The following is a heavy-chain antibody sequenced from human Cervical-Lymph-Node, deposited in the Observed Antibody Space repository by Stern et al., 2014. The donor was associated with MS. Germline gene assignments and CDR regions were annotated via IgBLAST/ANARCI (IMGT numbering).Heavy chain of an antibody. J-gene: IGHJ6*02. CDR1: GGTFSSYA. D-gene: IGHD3-22*01. V-gene: IGHV1-69*01. CDR3: ARGRYYDTLGGMDV. Sequence: VQVEESGAEVKKPGSSVKVSCKASGGTFSSYAIRWARQAPGQALEYMGGIIPSFGTANYAQKFQGRVTITADESTSTAYMELSSLRSEDTAVYYCARGRYYDTLGGMDVWGQGTTVTVSS. CDR2: IIPSFGTA.